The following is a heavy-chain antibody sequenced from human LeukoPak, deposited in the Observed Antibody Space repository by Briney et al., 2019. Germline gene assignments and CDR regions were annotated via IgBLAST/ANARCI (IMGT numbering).Heavy chain of an antibody. V-gene: IGHV1-8*01. D-gene: IGHD5-24*01. CDR1: GYTFTSYD. J-gene: IGHJ6*03. CDR2: MNPNSGNT. CDR3: ARGLSKLSWLQHLRDYYMDV. Sequence: ASVKVSCKASGYTFTSYDINWVRQATGQGLEWMRWMNPNSGNTGYAQKFQGRVTMTRNTSISTAYMELSSLRSEDTAVYYCARGLSKLSWLQHLRDYYMDVWGKGTTVTVSS.